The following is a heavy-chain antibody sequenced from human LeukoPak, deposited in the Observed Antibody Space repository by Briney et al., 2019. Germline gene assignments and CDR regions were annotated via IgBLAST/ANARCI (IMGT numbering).Heavy chain of an antibody. CDR2: INSDGSST. CDR1: GFTFSSHW. J-gene: IGHJ4*02. V-gene: IGHV3-74*01. Sequence: PGGSLRLSCAASGFTFSSHWMHWVRQAPGKGLVWVSRINSDGSSTSYADSVKGRFTISRDNSKNTLYLQMNSLRAEDTAVYYCARADFPHPVTMLPMSPDYWGQGTLVTVSS. CDR3: ARADFPHPVTMLPMSPDY. D-gene: IGHD2-2*01.